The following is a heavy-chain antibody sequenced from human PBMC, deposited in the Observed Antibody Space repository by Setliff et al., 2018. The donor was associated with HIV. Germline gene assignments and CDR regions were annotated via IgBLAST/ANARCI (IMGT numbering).Heavy chain of an antibody. CDR1: GFTFSSYE. Sequence: GGSLRLSCAASGFTFSSYEMTWVRQAPGKGLECISYISRDSDRIHYADSVKGRFTVSRDNAKNSLYLQMNSLRAEDTAVYYCASSGSGSYINWFGPWGQGTLVTVSS. CDR3: ASSGSGSYINWFGP. V-gene: IGHV3-48*04. CDR2: ISRDSDRI. J-gene: IGHJ5*02. D-gene: IGHD3-10*01.